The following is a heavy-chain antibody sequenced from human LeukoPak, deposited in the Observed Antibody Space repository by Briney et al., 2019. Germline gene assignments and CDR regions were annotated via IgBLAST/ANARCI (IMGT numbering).Heavy chain of an antibody. V-gene: IGHV3-13*01. CDR2: IGVRGDT. D-gene: IGHD6-19*01. J-gene: IGHJ4*02. CDR3: ARGGIQVSGIDEFDY. CDR1: GFTFIDYD. Sequence: GGSLRLSCAASGFTFIDYDMHWVRQVIGKGLEWVSAIGVRGDTHYSGSVKGRFTISRENAESSLYLQMNSLRAEDTAVYYCARGGIQVSGIDEFDYWGQGPLVTVSS.